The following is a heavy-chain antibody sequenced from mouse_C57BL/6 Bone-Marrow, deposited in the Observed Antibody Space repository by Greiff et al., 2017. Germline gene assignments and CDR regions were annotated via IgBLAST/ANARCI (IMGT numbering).Heavy chain of an antibody. CDR2: IYPGDGDT. CDR3: ASGGDDAWFAY. D-gene: IGHD2-2*01. Sequence: VKLMESGPELVKPGASVKLSCTASGYAFTSSWMKWVKRRPGEGLAWIGRIYPGDGDTNYNGKFKDKDTLTADKSYSTAYMQLSSLTSEDSTVYFCASGGDDAWFAYWGQGTLVTVSA. V-gene: IGHV1-82*01. CDR1: GYAFTSSW. J-gene: IGHJ3*01.